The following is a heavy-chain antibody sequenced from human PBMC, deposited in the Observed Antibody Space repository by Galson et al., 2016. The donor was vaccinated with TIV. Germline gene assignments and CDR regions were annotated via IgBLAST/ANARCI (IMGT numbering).Heavy chain of an antibody. D-gene: IGHD1-1*01. Sequence: SVKVSCKAXGXXFTNXIMHWVRQAXGQXLEWMGWINAGNGKTKYSQKFQGRVTITRDTSASTAYMELSSLRSEDTALYYCARDPGYFVYWGQGTLVTVSS. CDR1: GXXFTNXI. CDR2: INAGNGKT. J-gene: IGHJ4*02. CDR3: ARDPGYFVY. V-gene: IGHV1-3*01.